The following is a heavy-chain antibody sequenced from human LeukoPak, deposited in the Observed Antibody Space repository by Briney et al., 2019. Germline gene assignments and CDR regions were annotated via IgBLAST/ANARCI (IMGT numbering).Heavy chain of an antibody. J-gene: IGHJ4*02. D-gene: IGHD2-15*01. CDR2: IYYSGST. CDR1: GGSISSYC. V-gene: IGHV4-59*01. CDR3: ARDAGCSGGSCYSALDY. Sequence: PSETLSLTCTVSGGSISSYCWSWIRQPPGKGLEWIGYIYYSGSTNYNPSLKSRVTISVDTSKNQFSLKLSSVTAADMAVYYCARDAGCSGGSCYSALDYWGQGTLVTVSS.